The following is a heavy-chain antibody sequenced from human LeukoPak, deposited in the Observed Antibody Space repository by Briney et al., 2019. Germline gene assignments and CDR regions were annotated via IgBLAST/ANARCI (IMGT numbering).Heavy chain of an antibody. CDR3: AGSSGWYPTADY. J-gene: IGHJ4*02. CDR1: GDSVSSSNYY. V-gene: IGHV4-39*01. D-gene: IGHD6-19*01. CDR2: LYYDGRT. Sequence: KPSETLSLTCTVFGDSVSSSNYYWAWFRQPPGKGLDWIGSLYYDGRTYYNPSLKSRVTISVDTSKNQFSLKLSSVTAADTAVYYCAGSSGWYPTADYWGQGTLVTVSS.